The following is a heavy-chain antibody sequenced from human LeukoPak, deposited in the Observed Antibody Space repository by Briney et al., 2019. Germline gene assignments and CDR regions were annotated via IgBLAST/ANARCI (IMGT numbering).Heavy chain of an antibody. J-gene: IGHJ1*01. Sequence: ASVTVSCKASGYTFTSYYMHWVRQAPRQGVKWMGVINPSGGSTSYAHKFQGRVTMTRDTSTSTVYMELSRLRPEDTAVYYCARGTGIAAAVTSLVQYWGQGTLVTVSS. D-gene: IGHD6-13*01. CDR2: INPSGGST. V-gene: IGHV1-46*01. CDR1: GYTFTSYY. CDR3: ARGTGIAAAVTSLVQY.